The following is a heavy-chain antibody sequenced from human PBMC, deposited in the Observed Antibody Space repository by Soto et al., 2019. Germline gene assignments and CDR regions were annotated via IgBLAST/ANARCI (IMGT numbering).Heavy chain of an antibody. V-gene: IGHV3-30*18. CDR3: EKGGSRAGMDV. CDR2: LSKDVINV. J-gene: IGHJ6*02. CDR1: RFTFSGFC. Sequence: GGSLRLSCAASRFTFSGFCMHVVVKPPRKGLEWVAILSKDVINVDYADTVQGRFAFSRDNSKNSLYLQMNSLTTEDTAVYYCEKGGSRAGMDVWGQGTSVTVSS. D-gene: IGHD1-26*01.